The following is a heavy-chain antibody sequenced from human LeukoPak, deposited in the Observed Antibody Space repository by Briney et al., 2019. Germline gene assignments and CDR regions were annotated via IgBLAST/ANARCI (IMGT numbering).Heavy chain of an antibody. CDR2: INPSGGST. J-gene: IGHJ4*02. V-gene: IGHV1-46*01. CDR1: GYTFTSYY. Sequence: ASVKVSCKASGYTFTSYYMHWVRQAPGQGLEWMGIINPSGGSTSYAQKFQGRVTMTRDMSTSTVYMELSSLGSEDTAVYYCARDGGYCSSTSCFPHYWGQGTLVTVSS. CDR3: ARDGGYCSSTSCFPHY. D-gene: IGHD2-2*01.